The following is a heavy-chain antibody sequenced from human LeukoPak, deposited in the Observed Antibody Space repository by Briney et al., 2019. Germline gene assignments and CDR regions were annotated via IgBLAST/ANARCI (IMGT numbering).Heavy chain of an antibody. J-gene: IGHJ5*02. CDR1: GGSISSSSYY. CDR3: ARDRREGGYRYLHNWFDP. CDR2: IYYSGST. V-gene: IGHV4-39*02. D-gene: IGHD5-12*01. Sequence: SETLSLTCTVSGGSISSSSYYWGWLRQPPGKGLEWIGSIYYSGSTYYNPSLKSRVTISVDTSKNQFSLKLSSVTAADTAVYYCARDRREGGYRYLHNWFDPWGQGTLVTVSS.